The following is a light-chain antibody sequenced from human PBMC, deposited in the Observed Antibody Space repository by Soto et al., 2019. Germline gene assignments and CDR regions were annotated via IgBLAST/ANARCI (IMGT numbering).Light chain of an antibody. Sequence: DIQMTQSPSTLSASVGDRVTITCRASQSISSWLAWYQQKPGKAPKVLIYDASTLDGGVPARFSGSGSATEFTLSISSLQPDDFATYYCQQYGTSSRTFGQGTKVDIK. V-gene: IGKV1-5*01. J-gene: IGKJ1*01. CDR1: QSISSW. CDR2: DAS. CDR3: QQYGTSSRT.